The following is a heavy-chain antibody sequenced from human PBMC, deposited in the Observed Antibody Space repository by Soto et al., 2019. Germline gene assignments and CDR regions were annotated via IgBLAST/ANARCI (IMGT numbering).Heavy chain of an antibody. CDR1: GFTFSNYA. J-gene: IGHJ4*02. D-gene: IGHD6-19*01. V-gene: IGHV3-23*01. CDR2: ISGSGGGT. CDR3: AKGVNDGSGWAKNYFDY. Sequence: GGSLRLSCAASGFTFSNYAMSWVRQAPGKGLEWVSGISGSGGGTYYADSVKGRFTISRDNSKNTLYLQMNSLRAEDTAVYYCAKGVNDGSGWAKNYFDYWGQGTLVTVSS.